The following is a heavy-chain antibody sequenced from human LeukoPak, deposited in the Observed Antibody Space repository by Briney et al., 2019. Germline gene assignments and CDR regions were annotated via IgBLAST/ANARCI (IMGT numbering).Heavy chain of an antibody. J-gene: IGHJ5*02. CDR1: GGSISSYY. V-gene: IGHV4-59*01. CDR2: IYYSGST. Sequence: PSETLSLTCTVSGGSISSYYWSWIRQPPGKGLEWIGYIYYSGSTNYNPSLKSRVTISVDTSKNQFSLKLSSVTAADTAVYYCARYGEYCYDSSGYGNWFDPWGQGTLVTVSS. CDR3: ARYGEYCYDSSGYGNWFDP. D-gene: IGHD3-22*01.